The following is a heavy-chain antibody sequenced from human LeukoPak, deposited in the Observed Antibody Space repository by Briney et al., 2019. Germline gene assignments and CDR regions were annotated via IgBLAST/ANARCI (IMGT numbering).Heavy chain of an antibody. Sequence: ASVKVSCKASGYTFTSYDINWVRQATGQGLEWMGWMNPNSGNTGYAQKFQGRVTMTRSTSISTAYMELSSLRSEDTAVYYCASTYCSGTSCYPLGFDYWGQGTLVTVSS. CDR3: ASTYCSGTSCYPLGFDY. V-gene: IGHV1-8*01. CDR1: GYTFTSYD. D-gene: IGHD2-2*01. CDR2: MNPNSGNT. J-gene: IGHJ4*02.